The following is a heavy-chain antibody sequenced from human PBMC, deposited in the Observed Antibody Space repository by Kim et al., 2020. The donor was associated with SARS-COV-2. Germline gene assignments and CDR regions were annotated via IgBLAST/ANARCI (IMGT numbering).Heavy chain of an antibody. D-gene: IGHD1-26*01. V-gene: IGHV3-23*01. Sequence: GGSLRLSCVASGFTFSSNYMSWVRQAPGKGLEWVSAISGSGEITKYADSLRGRFTISRDNSKNTLYLQMSSLRADDTAIYYCAKDLSGSPLPPCDCWGQGTLVSVSS. CDR2: ISGSGEIT. J-gene: IGHJ4*02. CDR1: GFTFSSNY. CDR3: AKDLSGSPLPPCDC.